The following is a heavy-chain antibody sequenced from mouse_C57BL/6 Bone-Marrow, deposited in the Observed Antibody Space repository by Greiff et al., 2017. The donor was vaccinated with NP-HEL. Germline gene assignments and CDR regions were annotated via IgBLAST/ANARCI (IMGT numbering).Heavy chain of an antibody. CDR1: GFTFTDYY. D-gene: IGHD1-1*01. Sequence: EVKLMESGGGLVQPGGSLSLSCAASGFTFTDYYMSWVRQPPGKALEWLGFIRNKANGYTTEYSASVKGRFTISRDNSQSILYLQMNALSAEDSATYYCARYKSSWYFDVWGTGTTVTVSS. CDR2: IRNKANGYTT. V-gene: IGHV7-3*01. CDR3: ARYKSSWYFDV. J-gene: IGHJ1*03.